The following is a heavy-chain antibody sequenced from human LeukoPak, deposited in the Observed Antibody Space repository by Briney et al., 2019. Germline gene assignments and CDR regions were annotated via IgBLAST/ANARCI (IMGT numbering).Heavy chain of an antibody. J-gene: IGHJ4*02. D-gene: IGHD1-26*01. V-gene: IGHV3-30-3*01. CDR2: ISYDGSNK. CDR1: GFTFSSYA. CDR3: ARGRGSYATPYFDY. Sequence: GGSLRLSCAASGFTFSSYAMHWVRQAPGKGLEWVAVISYDGSNKYYADSVKGRFTISRDNSKNTLYLQMNSLRAEDTAVYYCARGRGSYATPYFDYWGQGTLVTVSS.